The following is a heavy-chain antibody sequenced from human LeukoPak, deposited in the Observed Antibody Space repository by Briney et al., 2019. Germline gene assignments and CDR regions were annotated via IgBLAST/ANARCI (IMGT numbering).Heavy chain of an antibody. D-gene: IGHD3-3*01. J-gene: IGHJ6*03. Sequence: PSETLSLTCTVSGGSISSYYWSWIRKPPGKGQEWIGYIYYNGSTNYNPSLKSRVTISVDTSKNQFSLKLSSVTAADTAVYYCARKASSYDFWSGYRYYYYMDVWGKGTTVTVSS. V-gene: IGHV4-59*01. CDR2: IYYNGST. CDR3: ARKASSYDFWSGYRYYYYMDV. CDR1: GGSISSYY.